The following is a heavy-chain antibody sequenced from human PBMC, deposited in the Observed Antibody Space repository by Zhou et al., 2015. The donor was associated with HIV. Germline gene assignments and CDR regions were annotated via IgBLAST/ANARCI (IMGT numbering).Heavy chain of an antibody. J-gene: IGHJ4*02. Sequence: QVQLVESGGGVVQPGRSLRLSCAASGFTFNTHAMHWVRQSPGKGLEWVAAVSSDGTKNFYADSAKGRVTISRDNSKNTIYLQLHGLRTEDTALYYCAKMKTYHDFWSGFDFWGRGTLVTVSS. CDR2: VSSDGTKN. CDR3: AKMKTYHDFWSGFDF. CDR1: GFTFNTHA. V-gene: IGHV3-30*18. D-gene: IGHD3-3*01.